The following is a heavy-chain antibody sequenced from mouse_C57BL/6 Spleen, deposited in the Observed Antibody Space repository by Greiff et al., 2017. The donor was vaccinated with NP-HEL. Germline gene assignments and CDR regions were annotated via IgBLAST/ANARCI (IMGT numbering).Heavy chain of an antibody. J-gene: IGHJ1*03. CDR3: ARYTGSSYDWYFDV. V-gene: IGHV1-69*01. D-gene: IGHD1-1*01. CDR2: IDPSDSYT. Sequence: VQLQQSGAELVMPGASVKLSCKASGYTFTSYWMHWVKQRPGQGLEWIGEIDPSDSYTNYNQKFKGKSTLTVDKSSSTAYMQLSSLTSEDSAVYYCARYTGSSYDWYFDVWGTGTTVTVSS. CDR1: GYTFTSYW.